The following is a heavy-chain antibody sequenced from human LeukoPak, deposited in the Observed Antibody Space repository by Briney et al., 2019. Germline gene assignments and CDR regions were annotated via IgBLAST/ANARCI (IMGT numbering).Heavy chain of an antibody. J-gene: IGHJ4*02. D-gene: IGHD3-9*01. CDR1: GGSINSYY. CDR2: IYYSGST. CDR3: ARHYDILTGYYNY. Sequence: TSETLSLTCTVSGGSINSYYCGWIRQPPGKGLEWTGYIYYSGSTNYNPSLKSRVTISVDTSKNQFSLKLSSVTAADTAVYYCARHYDILTGYYNYWGQGTLVTVSS. V-gene: IGHV4-59*08.